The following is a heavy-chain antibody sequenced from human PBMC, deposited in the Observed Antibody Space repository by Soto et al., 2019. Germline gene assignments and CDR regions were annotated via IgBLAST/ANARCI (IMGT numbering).Heavy chain of an antibody. V-gene: IGHV1-69*06. CDR1: GVPFSTLA. CDR2: ITPLFGTP. J-gene: IGHJ6*02. Sequence: QVQLVQSGAEVKKPGSSVRVSCKASGVPFSTLAISWVRQAPGQGLEWMGGITPLFGTPNYAQKFHGRIIVTADRSTSTAYMEVSGLTSDDTALYFCARGVRIRGASGINDYGLDVWGQGTTVIVSS. D-gene: IGHD3-10*01. CDR3: ARGVRIRGASGINDYGLDV.